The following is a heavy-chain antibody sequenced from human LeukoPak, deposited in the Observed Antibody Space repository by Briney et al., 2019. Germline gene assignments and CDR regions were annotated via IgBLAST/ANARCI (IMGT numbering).Heavy chain of an antibody. V-gene: IGHV1-69*04. Sequence: SVKVSCKASGYTFTGYYMHWVRQAPGQGLEWMGRIIPILGIANYAQKFQGRVTITADKSTSTAYMELSSLRSEDTAVYYCARGKYYDILTGYYTDWGQGTLVTVSS. J-gene: IGHJ4*02. CDR1: GYTFTGYY. CDR2: IIPILGIA. D-gene: IGHD3-9*01. CDR3: ARGKYYDILTGYYTD.